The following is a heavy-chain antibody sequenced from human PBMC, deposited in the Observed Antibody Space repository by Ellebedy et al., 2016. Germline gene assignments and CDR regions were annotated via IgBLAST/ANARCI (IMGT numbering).Heavy chain of an antibody. CDR2: IRSSGGRT. Sequence: GGSLRLXXAASGVTFSSYAMTWVRQAPGKGLEWVSAIRSSGGRTYYADSVKGRFTISRDNSQNTLYLQMNSLRAEDTAVYYCAASPGLWFGELRLDSWGQGTLVTVSS. J-gene: IGHJ4*02. CDR1: GVTFSSYA. CDR3: AASPGLWFGELRLDS. D-gene: IGHD3-10*01. V-gene: IGHV3-23*01.